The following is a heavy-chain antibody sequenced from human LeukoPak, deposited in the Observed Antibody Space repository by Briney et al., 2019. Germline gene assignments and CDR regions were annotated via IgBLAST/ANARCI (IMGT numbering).Heavy chain of an antibody. CDR3: ARRRRYCSGGSCYFDY. CDR2: INHSGST. V-gene: IGHV4-34*01. Sequence: PGGSLRLSCAASGFTFSSYEMNWIRQPPGKGLEWIGEINHSGSTNYNPSLKSRVTISVDTSKNQFSLKLSSVTAADTAVYYCARRRRYCSGGSCYFDYWGQGTLVTVSS. D-gene: IGHD2-15*01. J-gene: IGHJ4*02. CDR1: GFTFSSYE.